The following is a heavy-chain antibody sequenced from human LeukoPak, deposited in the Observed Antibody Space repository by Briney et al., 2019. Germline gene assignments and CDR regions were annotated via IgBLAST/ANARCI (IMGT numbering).Heavy chain of an antibody. Sequence: GGSLRLSCAASGFTFSSYAMSWVRQAPGKGLEWVSAISGSGGSTYYADSVKGRFTVSRDNSKNTLYLQMNSLRAEDTAVYFCAKAMSGTPAFDIWGQGTMVIVSS. CDR3: AKAMSGTPAFDI. CDR1: GFTFSSYA. CDR2: ISGSGGST. J-gene: IGHJ3*02. D-gene: IGHD3-10*01. V-gene: IGHV3-23*01.